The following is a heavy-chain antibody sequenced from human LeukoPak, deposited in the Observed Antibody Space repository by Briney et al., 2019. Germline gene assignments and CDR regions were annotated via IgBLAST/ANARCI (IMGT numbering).Heavy chain of an antibody. D-gene: IGHD6-13*01. CDR3: AKDHSSSWLDY. J-gene: IGHJ4*02. CDR1: GFTFSSYA. V-gene: IGHV3-23*01. Sequence: PGGSLRLSCAASGFTFSSYAMRWVRQAPGKGLEWVSSIGLSDNTYYADSVKGRFTISRDNSKNTLYLQMNSLRAEDTAVYYCAKDHSSSWLDYWGQGTLVTVSS. CDR2: IGLSDNT.